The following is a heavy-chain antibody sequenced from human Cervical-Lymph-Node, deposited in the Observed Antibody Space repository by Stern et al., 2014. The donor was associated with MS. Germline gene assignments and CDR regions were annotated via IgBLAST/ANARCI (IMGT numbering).Heavy chain of an antibody. J-gene: IGHJ4*02. Sequence: VQLVESGGGVVQPGRSLRLSCAASGFSFSRYCMHWVRQAPGQGLEWVALILYDGNNPYYANSVSGRYTISTANFTNTLYLQLNSLRTADNAVNYCASAYSSSHYYFDYWGQGTLVTVSS. CDR1: GFSFSRYC. CDR3: ASAYSSSHYYFDY. CDR2: ILYDGNNP. D-gene: IGHD6-13*01. V-gene: IGHV3-33*01.